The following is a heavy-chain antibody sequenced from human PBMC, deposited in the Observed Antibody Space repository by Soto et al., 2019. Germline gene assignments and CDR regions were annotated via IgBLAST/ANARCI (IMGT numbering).Heavy chain of an antibody. Sequence: QVQLVQSAGEVKEPGASVKVSCQASGYTFSDYAISWVRQAPGQGLEWMGWISPSTGNTDQAQNFQGRVIMTLDTSTNTAYMELRSLRSDDTAVYYCVRCYCSVGSCYACWYFDVWGRGTLVTVSS. CDR1: GYTFSDYA. CDR3: VRCYCSVGSCYACWYFDV. D-gene: IGHD2-15*01. V-gene: IGHV1-18*01. CDR2: ISPSTGNT. J-gene: IGHJ2*01.